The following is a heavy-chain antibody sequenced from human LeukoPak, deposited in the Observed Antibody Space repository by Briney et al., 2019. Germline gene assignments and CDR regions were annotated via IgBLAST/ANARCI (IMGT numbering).Heavy chain of an antibody. CDR3: ARYVLAADKYYFDY. Sequence: PSQTLSLTCTVSGGSISSGGYYWSWIRQHPEKGLEWIGYIYYSGSTYYNPSLKSRVTISVDTSKNQFSLKLSSVTAADTAVYYCARYVLAADKYYFDYWGQGTLVTVSS. CDR1: GGSISSGGYY. CDR2: IYYSGST. J-gene: IGHJ4*02. D-gene: IGHD2-15*01. V-gene: IGHV4-31*03.